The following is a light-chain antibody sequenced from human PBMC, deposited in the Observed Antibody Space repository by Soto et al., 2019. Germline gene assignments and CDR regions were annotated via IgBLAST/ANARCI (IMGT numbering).Light chain of an antibody. CDR3: QQYNSYSQT. CDR1: QSIGSC. J-gene: IGKJ1*01. V-gene: IGKV1-5*01. CDR2: DAS. Sequence: DIQMTQSPSTLSASVGDRVTITCRPSQSIGSCLSWYEQKPVKAPKLLIYDASSLESGVPSRFSGSGSGTEFTLTISSLQPDDFATYYCQQYNSYSQTVGQGTKV.